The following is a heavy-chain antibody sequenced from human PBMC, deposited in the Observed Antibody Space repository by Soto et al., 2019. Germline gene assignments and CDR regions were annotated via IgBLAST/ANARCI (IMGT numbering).Heavy chain of an antibody. D-gene: IGHD3-16*02. CDR1: GFSIQTSYF. Sequence: SWKPMSLTCGVYGFSIQTSYFWGWIRQPPGKGLEWIGLISHSGRAISHPSFASRATISLDTTNNAFSLTLKSVTAADTAVYYCAIGWSFRLVGVTLYLWGQGTPITLAS. V-gene: IGHV4-38-2*01. CDR3: AIGWSFRLVGVTLYL. J-gene: IGHJ4*02. CDR2: ISHSGRA.